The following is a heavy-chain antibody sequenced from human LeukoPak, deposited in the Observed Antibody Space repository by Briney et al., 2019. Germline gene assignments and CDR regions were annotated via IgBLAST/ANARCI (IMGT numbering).Heavy chain of an antibody. J-gene: IGHJ4*02. Sequence: QSGGSLRLSCAASGFTFSSYWMHWVRQAPGKGQECGSHMDPDGRTIDYTDSVKGRFTISRDNAKATLYLQMSSLRDEDTAGYCWISDFCGRDDEWGQGTLVTVSS. CDR2: MDPDGRTI. CDR1: GFTFSSYW. CDR3: ISDFCGRDDE. V-gene: IGHV3-74*01. D-gene: IGHD1-1*01.